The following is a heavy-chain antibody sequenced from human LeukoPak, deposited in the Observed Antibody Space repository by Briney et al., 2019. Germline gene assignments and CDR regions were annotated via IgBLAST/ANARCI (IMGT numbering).Heavy chain of an antibody. CDR2: IWYDGSNQ. V-gene: IGHV3-33*01. CDR1: GFTFSVYG. CDR3: ARDSAYCGGDCHNWFDP. J-gene: IGHJ5*02. Sequence: GGSLRLSCAASGFTFSVYGMHWVRQAPGKGLEWVAVIWYDGSNQYYADSVKGRFTISKDNSKSTLYLQMNSLRAEDTAVYYCARDSAYCGGDCHNWFDPWGQGTLVTVSS. D-gene: IGHD2-21*02.